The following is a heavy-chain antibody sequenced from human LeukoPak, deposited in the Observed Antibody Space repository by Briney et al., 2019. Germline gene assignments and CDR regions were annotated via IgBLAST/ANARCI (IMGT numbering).Heavy chain of an antibody. Sequence: PGGSLRLSCAASGFTFSSYAMSWVRQAPGKGLEGVSAISCSGGSTYYADSVKGRFTISRDNYKNTLYLQMNSLRAEDTAVYYCAKDIRLYYSSSWYMEWGQGTLVTVSS. V-gene: IGHV3-23*01. J-gene: IGHJ4*02. D-gene: IGHD6-13*01. CDR3: AKDIRLYYSSSWYME. CDR1: GFTFSSYA. CDR2: ISCSGGST.